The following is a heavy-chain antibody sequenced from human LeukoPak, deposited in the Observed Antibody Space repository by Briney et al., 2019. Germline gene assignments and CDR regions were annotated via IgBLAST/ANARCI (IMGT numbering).Heavy chain of an antibody. V-gene: IGHV1-8*01. J-gene: IGHJ6*03. CDR1: GYTFTSYD. Sequence: ASVKVSCKATGYTFTSYDINWVRQVTGQGREWKGWMNTNSGNTGYAQKFQGRVTMTRNTSISTAYMVLSSLGTEDTAVYFCAGGRRERITMIVVVSRQSYYYYMDVWGKGTTVTVSS. CDR3: AGGRRERITMIVVVSRQSYYYYMDV. CDR2: MNTNSGNT. D-gene: IGHD3-22*01.